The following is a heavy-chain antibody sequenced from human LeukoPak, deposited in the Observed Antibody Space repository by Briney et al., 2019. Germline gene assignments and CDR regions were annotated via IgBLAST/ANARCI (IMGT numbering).Heavy chain of an antibody. V-gene: IGHV1-69*05. J-gene: IGHJ4*02. CDR1: GYTFTGYY. Sequence: SVKVSCKASGYTFTGYYIHWVRQAPGQGLEWMGRIIPIFGTANYAQKFQGRVTITTDESTSTAYMELSSLRSEDTAVYYCARVRLRQLWGFDYWGQGTLVTVSS. CDR2: IIPIFGTA. D-gene: IGHD5-18*01. CDR3: ARVRLRQLWGFDY.